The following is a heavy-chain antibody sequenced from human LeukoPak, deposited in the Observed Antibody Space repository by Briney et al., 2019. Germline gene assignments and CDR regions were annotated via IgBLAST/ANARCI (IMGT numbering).Heavy chain of an antibody. D-gene: IGHD2-2*02. V-gene: IGHV4-34*01. CDR2: INHSGST. Sequence: SETLSLTCAVYGGSFSGYYWSWIRQPPGKGLEWIGEINHSGSTDYNPSLKSRVTISVDTSKNQFSLKLSSVTAADTAVYYCARSSRYCSSTSCYKGFDPWGQGTLVTVSS. CDR1: GGSFSGYY. CDR3: ARSSRYCSSTSCYKGFDP. J-gene: IGHJ5*02.